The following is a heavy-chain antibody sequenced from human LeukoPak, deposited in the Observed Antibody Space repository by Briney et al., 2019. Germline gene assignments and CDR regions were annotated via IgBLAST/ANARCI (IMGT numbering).Heavy chain of an antibody. Sequence: GGSLRLSCAASGFTVSSNYMSWVRQAPGKGLEWVSAISGSGGSTYYADSVKGRFTISRDNSKNTLYLQMNSLRAEDTAVYYCAKKYYDFWSGPGLDYWGQRTLVTVSS. CDR2: ISGSGGST. CDR1: GFTVSSNY. D-gene: IGHD3-3*01. J-gene: IGHJ4*02. V-gene: IGHV3-23*01. CDR3: AKKYYDFWSGPGLDY.